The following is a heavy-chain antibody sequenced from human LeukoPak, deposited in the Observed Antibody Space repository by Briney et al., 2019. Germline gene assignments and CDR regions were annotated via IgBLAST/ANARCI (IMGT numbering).Heavy chain of an antibody. CDR1: GFTFSSYS. CDR2: ISSSSSYI. Sequence: PGGSLRLSCAASGFTFSSYSMNWVRQAPGKGLEWVSSISSSSSYIYYADSVKGRFTISRDNSKNTLYLQMNSLRSEDTAVYYCAKDPIGSQDRWGQGTLVTVS. D-gene: IGHD3-10*01. CDR3: AKDPIGSQDR. V-gene: IGHV3-21*01. J-gene: IGHJ5*02.